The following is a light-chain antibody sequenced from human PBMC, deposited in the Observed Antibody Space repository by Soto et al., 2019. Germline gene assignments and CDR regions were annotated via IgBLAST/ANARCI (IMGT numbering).Light chain of an antibody. V-gene: IGKV1-39*01. CDR2: AAS. Sequence: DIEMTQSPSSLSASVGDRVTITCRASQTIASHLNWYQQKPGEAPKLLIYAASSLQSGVPSRFSGSGSGTEFTLTISSLQPDDFATYYCQQYNSWWTFGQGTKVDIK. J-gene: IGKJ1*01. CDR3: QQYNSWWT. CDR1: QTIASH.